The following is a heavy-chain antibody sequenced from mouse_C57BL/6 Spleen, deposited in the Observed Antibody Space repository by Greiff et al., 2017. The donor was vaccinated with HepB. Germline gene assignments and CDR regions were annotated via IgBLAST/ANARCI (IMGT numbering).Heavy chain of an antibody. CDR1: GYTFTSYW. CDR2: IDPSDSET. Sequence: VQLQQPGAELVRPGSSVKLSCKASGYTFTSYWMHWVKQRPIQGLEWIGNIDPSDSETHYNQKFKDKATLTVDKSSSTAYMQLSSLTSEDSAIYYSAMDDSYSFYFDYWGQGTTLTVSS. D-gene: IGHD2-3*01. V-gene: IGHV1-52*01. J-gene: IGHJ2*01. CDR3: AMDDSYSFYFDY.